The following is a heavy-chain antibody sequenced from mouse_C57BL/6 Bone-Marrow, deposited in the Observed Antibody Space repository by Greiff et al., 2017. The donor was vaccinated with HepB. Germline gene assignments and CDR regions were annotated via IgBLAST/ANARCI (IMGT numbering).Heavy chain of an antibody. CDR3: ARRDPFDY. D-gene: IGHD3-3*01. J-gene: IGHJ2*01. CDR1: GYTFTSYW. CDR2: IHPNSGST. V-gene: IGHV1-64*01. Sequence: QVQLQQPGAELVKPGASVKLSCKASGYTFTSYWMHWVKQRPGQGLEWIGMIHPNSGSTNYNEKLKSKATLTVDKSAITAYMHLSSLTSEDSAVYYCARRDPFDYWGQGTTLTVSS.